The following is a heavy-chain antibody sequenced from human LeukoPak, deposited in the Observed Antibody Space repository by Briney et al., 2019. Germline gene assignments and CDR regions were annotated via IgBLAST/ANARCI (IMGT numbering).Heavy chain of an antibody. V-gene: IGHV1-2*02. D-gene: IGHD4-17*01. Sequence: ASVKVSCKASGYTFTGYYVHWVRQAPGQGLEWMGWINPNSGGTKYAQKFQGRVTMTRDTSITTAYMELSRLRSDDTAVYYCATSHTTYADYEPPDYWGQGTLVTVSS. CDR1: GYTFTGYY. CDR2: INPNSGGT. J-gene: IGHJ4*02. CDR3: ATSHTTYADYEPPDY.